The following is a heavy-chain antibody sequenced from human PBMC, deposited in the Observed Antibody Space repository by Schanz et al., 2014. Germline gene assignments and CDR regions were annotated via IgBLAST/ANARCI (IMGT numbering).Heavy chain of an antibody. D-gene: IGHD4-17*01. V-gene: IGHV4-59*05. Sequence: QVQLQESGPGLVKPSETLSLTCTVSGGSISSFYWSWIRQPPGKGLEWIGSIYYSGNTYYNPSLRSRVTISVDTSKNQFSLKLTSVTAADTAVYYCATGFGDYCISWGQGTLVTVSS. CDR2: IYYSGNT. J-gene: IGHJ5*02. CDR1: GGSISSFY. CDR3: ATGFGDYCIS.